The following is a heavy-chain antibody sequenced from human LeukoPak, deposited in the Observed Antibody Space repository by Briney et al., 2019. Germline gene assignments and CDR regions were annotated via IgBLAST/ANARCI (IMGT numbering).Heavy chain of an antibody. Sequence: PGGSLRLSCAASGFTFSSYSMNWVRQAPGKGLELVSSISSSSSYMYYADSVKGRFTISRDNAKNSLYLQMNSLRAEDTAVYYCARAFSGSYPPQDYWGQGTLVTVSS. CDR2: ISSSSSYM. J-gene: IGHJ4*02. CDR1: GFTFSSYS. CDR3: ARAFSGSYPPQDY. V-gene: IGHV3-21*01. D-gene: IGHD1-26*01.